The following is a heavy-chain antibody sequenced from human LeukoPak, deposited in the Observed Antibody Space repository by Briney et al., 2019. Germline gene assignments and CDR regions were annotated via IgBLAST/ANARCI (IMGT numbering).Heavy chain of an antibody. D-gene: IGHD4-23*01. CDR1: GLTISRDS. J-gene: IGHJ4*02. V-gene: IGHV3-74*01. CDR2: IYSDGITT. Sequence: PGGSLRLSCAPSGLTISRDSMHWVRQAPGKGLAWVSRIYSDGITTHYADSVKGRFTISRDDAKNTVHLLMNSLRADDTAVYYCVPGGGFAVWGQGSLVTVSS. CDR3: VPGGGFAV.